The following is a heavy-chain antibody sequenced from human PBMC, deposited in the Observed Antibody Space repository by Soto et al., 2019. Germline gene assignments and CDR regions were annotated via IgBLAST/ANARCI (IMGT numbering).Heavy chain of an antibody. V-gene: IGHV3-30-3*01. CDR3: ASDVSTIFGRGFDP. Sequence: QVQLVESGGGVVQPGRSLRLSCAASGFTFSSYAMHWVRQAPGKGLEWVSVISYAGSNKYYADSVKGRCTISRDKSKNTLYGQMNSLSVEDRGVYYCASDVSTIFGRGFDPWGQGTLVTVSS. D-gene: IGHD3-3*01. J-gene: IGHJ5*02. CDR1: GFTFSSYA. CDR2: ISYAGSNK.